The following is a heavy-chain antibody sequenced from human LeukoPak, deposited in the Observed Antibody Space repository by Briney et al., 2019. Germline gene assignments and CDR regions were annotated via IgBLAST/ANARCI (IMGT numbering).Heavy chain of an antibody. D-gene: IGHD3-22*01. Sequence: GGSLRLSCTTSGLTFGDNAMSWVRQAPGKGLEWVGFTRNKGNGGTTEYAASVKGRFTISRDDSESITYLQMNSLRTEDTAVYYCTTGSYHESSGYRFDYWGQGTLVTVSS. CDR3: TTGSYHESSGYRFDY. CDR2: TRNKGNGGTT. J-gene: IGHJ4*02. V-gene: IGHV3-49*04. CDR1: GLTFGDNA.